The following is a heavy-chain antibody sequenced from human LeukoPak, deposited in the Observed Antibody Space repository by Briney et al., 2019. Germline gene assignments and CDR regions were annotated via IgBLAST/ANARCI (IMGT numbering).Heavy chain of an antibody. J-gene: IGHJ4*02. Sequence: ASLKVSCKASRYTFTSYVISCVRQAPGHGLECMGWISAYNGNTNYAQKLQGRVTMTTDTSTSTAYMELRTLRSDDTAVYYCARVRGCYDSSGPRDYWGQGTLVTVSS. CDR2: ISAYNGNT. V-gene: IGHV1-18*01. CDR1: RYTFTSYV. D-gene: IGHD3-22*01. CDR3: ARVRGCYDSSGPRDY.